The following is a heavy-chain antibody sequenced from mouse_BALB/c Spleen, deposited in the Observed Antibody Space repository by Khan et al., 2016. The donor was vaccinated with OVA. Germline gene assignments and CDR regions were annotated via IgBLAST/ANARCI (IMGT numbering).Heavy chain of an antibody. J-gene: IGHJ3*01. CDR1: GFTFSNYA. Sequence: VQLVESGGGLVKPGGSLKVSCAASGFTFSNYAMSWVRQTPEKRLEWVASISTGDTTYSPDSVKGRFTISRDNAMTILYLQMSSLRSDDTAMYYCARDYWFVYWGQGTLVTVSA. CDR2: ISTGDTT. CDR3: ARDYWFVY. V-gene: IGHV5-6-5*01.